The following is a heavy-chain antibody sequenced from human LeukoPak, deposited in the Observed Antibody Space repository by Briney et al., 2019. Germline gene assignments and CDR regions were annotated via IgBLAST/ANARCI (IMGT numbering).Heavy chain of an antibody. CDR3: AAGPRSLGDPPFDY. CDR1: GFTFTSSA. D-gene: IGHD2-21*01. J-gene: IGHJ4*02. CDR2: IVVGSGNT. V-gene: IGHV1-58*01. Sequence: SVKVSCKASGFTFTSSAVQWVRQARGELLEWIGWIVVGSGNTNYAQKFQERVTITRDMSTSTAYMELSSLRSEDTAVYYCAAGPRSLGDPPFDYWGQGTLVTVSS.